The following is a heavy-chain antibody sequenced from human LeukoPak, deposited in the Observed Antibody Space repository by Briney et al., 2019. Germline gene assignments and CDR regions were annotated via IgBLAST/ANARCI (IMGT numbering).Heavy chain of an antibody. D-gene: IGHD6-19*01. J-gene: IGHJ4*02. CDR2: IDWDDDK. CDR1: GFSLTTGGMR. CDR3: ARGEYSSGLVY. Sequence: SGPALVKPTETLTLTCSFSGFSLTTGGMRVSWIRQPPGKALEWLARIDWDDDKFYSTSLKTRLTISKDTSKNQVVLTMTNMDPVDTATYYCARGEYSSGLVYWGQGTLVTVSS. V-gene: IGHV2-70*04.